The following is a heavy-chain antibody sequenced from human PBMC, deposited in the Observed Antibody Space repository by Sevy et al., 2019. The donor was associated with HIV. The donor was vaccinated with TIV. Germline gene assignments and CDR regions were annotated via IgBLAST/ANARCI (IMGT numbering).Heavy chain of an antibody. D-gene: IGHD3-16*01. Sequence: GGSLRLSCAASGFTFSNAWMSWDRQAPGKGLEWVGRIKSKTDGGTTDDAAPVKGRFTISRDDSKNTLYLQMNSLKTEDTAVYYCTTDQGRIMITLGPPGEAFDIWGQGTMVTVSS. CDR1: GFTFSNAW. CDR2: IKSKTDGGTT. CDR3: TTDQGRIMITLGPPGEAFDI. J-gene: IGHJ3*02. V-gene: IGHV3-15*01.